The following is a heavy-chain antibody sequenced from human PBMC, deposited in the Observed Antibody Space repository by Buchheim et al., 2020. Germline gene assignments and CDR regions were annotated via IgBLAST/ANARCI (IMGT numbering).Heavy chain of an antibody. CDR3: TIDYDYASGSRRVDP. Sequence: EVQLVESGGGLVKPGGSLRLSCAASGFSFKNAWMSWVRQAPGKGLEWVGRITSKTDGGTTDYAAPVKGRFTISRDDSKNTLFLQMNSLETEDTAMYHCTIDYDYASGSRRVDPWGQGTL. D-gene: IGHD3-10*01. V-gene: IGHV3-15*01. CDR1: GFSFKNAW. CDR2: ITSKTDGGTT. J-gene: IGHJ5*02.